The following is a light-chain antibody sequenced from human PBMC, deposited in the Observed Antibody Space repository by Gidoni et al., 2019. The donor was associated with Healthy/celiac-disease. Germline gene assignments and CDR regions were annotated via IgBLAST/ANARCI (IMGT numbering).Light chain of an antibody. J-gene: IGKJ2*01. CDR3: QQRSNWYT. CDR2: DAS. V-gene: IGKV3-11*01. CDR1: QSVSSY. Sequence: EIVLTQSPATLSLSPGERATLSCRASQSVSSYLAWYQQKPGQAPRLLIHDASNRATGIPARFSGSGSGTDFTLTISSLEPEDFAVYYCQQRSNWYTFGQXTKLEIK.